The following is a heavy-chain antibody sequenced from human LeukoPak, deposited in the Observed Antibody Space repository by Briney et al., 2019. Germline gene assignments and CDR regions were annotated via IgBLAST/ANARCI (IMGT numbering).Heavy chain of an antibody. V-gene: IGHV4-4*07. D-gene: IGHD3-22*01. Sequence: SETLSLTCTVSGGSVSSHFWSWIRQPAGKGLEWIGRIYTSGSTNYNPSLKSRVTMSADTSKNQFSLKLSSVTAADTAVYYCARQYYYDSGGFSTYFDYWGQEPWSPTPQ. CDR2: IYTSGST. J-gene: IGHJ4*01. CDR3: ARQYYYDSGGFSTYFDY. CDR1: GGSVSSHF.